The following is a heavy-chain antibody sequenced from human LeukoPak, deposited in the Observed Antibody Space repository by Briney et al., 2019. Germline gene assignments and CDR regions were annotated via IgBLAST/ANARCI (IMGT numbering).Heavy chain of an antibody. CDR2: INHSGST. J-gene: IGHJ5*02. CDR3: ARGGAHYYDSSGYPTPFDP. D-gene: IGHD3-22*01. V-gene: IGHV4-34*01. Sequence: RSSETLPLTCAVYGGSFSGYYWSWIRQPPGKGLEWIGEINHSGSTNYNPSLKSRVTISVDTSKNQFSLKLSSVTAADTAVYYCARGGAHYYDSSGYPTPFDPWGQGTLVTVSS. CDR1: GGSFSGYY.